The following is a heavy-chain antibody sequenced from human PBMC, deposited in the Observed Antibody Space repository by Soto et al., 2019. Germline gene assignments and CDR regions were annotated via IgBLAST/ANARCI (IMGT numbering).Heavy chain of an antibody. V-gene: IGHV4-39*01. CDR1: GGSISSSSYY. J-gene: IGHJ4*02. CDR3: ARAAGIAVAGIDY. D-gene: IGHD6-19*01. Sequence: SETLSLTCTVSGGSISSSSYYWGWIRQPPGKGLEWIGNIYYSGSTYYNPSLKSRLTISVDTSQNQFSLKMRSVTAADTAVYYCARAAGIAVAGIDYWGQGTLVTVSS. CDR2: IYYSGST.